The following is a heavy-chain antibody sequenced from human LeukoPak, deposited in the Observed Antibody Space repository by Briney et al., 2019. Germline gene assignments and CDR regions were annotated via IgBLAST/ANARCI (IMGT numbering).Heavy chain of an antibody. CDR3: ARDNSYGFMGCMDY. CDR1: GFAFSTYG. V-gene: IGHV3-30*02. J-gene: IGHJ4*02. CDR2: TRYDGSHS. Sequence: GGSLRLSFAASGFAFSTYGMHWVRQAPGKGLEWVAFTRYDGSHSEYEDSVKGRFSIARDDSKSTLYLQMNSLRAEDTGVYYWARDNSYGFMGCMDYWGQGTRVTVSS. D-gene: IGHD5-18*01.